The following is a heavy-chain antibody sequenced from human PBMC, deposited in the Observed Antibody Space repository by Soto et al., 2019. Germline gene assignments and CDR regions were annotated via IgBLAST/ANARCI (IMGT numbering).Heavy chain of an antibody. J-gene: IGHJ4*02. V-gene: IGHV5-51*01. CDR3: ARSPRIYDFWSGYHDY. Sequence: PGESLKISCKGSGYSFTSYWIGWVRQMPGKGLEWMGIIYPGDSDTRYSPSFQGQVTISADKSISTAYLQWSSLKASDTAMYYCARSPRIYDFWSGYHDYWGQGTLVTVYS. CDR2: IYPGDSDT. CDR1: GYSFTSYW. D-gene: IGHD3-3*01.